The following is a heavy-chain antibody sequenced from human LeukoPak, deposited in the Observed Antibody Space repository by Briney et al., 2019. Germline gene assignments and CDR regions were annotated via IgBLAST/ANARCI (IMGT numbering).Heavy chain of an antibody. CDR2: ISGTGGST. V-gene: IGHV3-23*01. J-gene: IGHJ6*02. D-gene: IGHD6-19*01. Sequence: GGSLRLSCAASGFTFSTYAMSWVRQAPGKGLEWVSDISGTGGSTYYADSVKGRFTISRDNSKNTLYLQMNSLRAEDTAVYYCAKMSGWDFDYGTDVWGQGATVTVSS. CDR3: AKMSGWDFDYGTDV. CDR1: GFTFSTYA.